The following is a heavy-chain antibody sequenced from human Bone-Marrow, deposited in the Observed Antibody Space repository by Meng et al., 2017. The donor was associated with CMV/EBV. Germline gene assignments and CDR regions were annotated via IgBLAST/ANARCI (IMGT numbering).Heavy chain of an antibody. CDR2: ISYDGIHK. CDR3: AREAVSASRLFYFEY. D-gene: IGHD4/OR15-4a*01. CDR1: GFTFNTYG. Sequence: SGFTFNTYGMHWVRQAPGKGLEWVAVISYDGIHKYYADSVKGRFTISRDNSKNTLYLQMDSLRAGDMAVYYCAREAVSASRLFYFEYWGQGILVTVSS. J-gene: IGHJ4*02. V-gene: IGHV3-30*03.